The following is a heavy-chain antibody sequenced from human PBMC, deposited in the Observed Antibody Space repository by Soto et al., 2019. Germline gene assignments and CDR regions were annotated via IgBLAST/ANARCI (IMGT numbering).Heavy chain of an antibody. Sequence: QLQLQESGSGLVKPSQTLSLTCAVSGGSISSGGYSWSLIRQPPGKGLEWIGYIYHSGSTYYNPSLKSRVPISVHRSKNQISLKLSSVTAADTAVYYCARSNYYDSSGYYYDAFDIWGQGTMVTVSS. CDR3: ARSNYYDSSGYYYDAFDI. CDR1: GGSISSGGYS. D-gene: IGHD3-22*01. V-gene: IGHV4-30-2*01. J-gene: IGHJ3*02. CDR2: IYHSGST.